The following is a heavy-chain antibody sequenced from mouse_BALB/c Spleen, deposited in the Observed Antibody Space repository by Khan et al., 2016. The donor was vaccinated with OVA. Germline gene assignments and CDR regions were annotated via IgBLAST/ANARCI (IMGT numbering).Heavy chain of an antibody. V-gene: IGHV3-2*02. CDR3: ARDGSRYNYAMDY. Sequence: EVELVESGPGLVKPSQSLSLTCTITGYSITSDYAWNWIRQFPGNKLEWMGYISSSGNTNYNPALKSRISITRDTSKNQFFLQLNSVTTEDTATYYCARDGSRYNYAMDYWGQGTSVTVSS. J-gene: IGHJ4*01. CDR1: GYSITSDYA. CDR2: ISSSGNT. D-gene: IGHD2-3*01.